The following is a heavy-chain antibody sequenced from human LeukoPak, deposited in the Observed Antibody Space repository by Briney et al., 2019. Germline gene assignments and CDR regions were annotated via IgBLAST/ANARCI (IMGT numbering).Heavy chain of an antibody. J-gene: IGHJ4*02. CDR1: GFTFSSYA. D-gene: IGHD3-10*01. CDR3: AKTDRGSGLADYFHY. V-gene: IGHV3-23*01. Sequence: GGSLRLSYAASGFTFSSYAMSWVRQAPGKGLEWVSAISGAGGSTYYADSVKGRFTISRDNSKNTLYLQMNSLRAEDTAVYYCAKTDRGSGLADYFHYWGQETLVTVSS. CDR2: ISGAGGST.